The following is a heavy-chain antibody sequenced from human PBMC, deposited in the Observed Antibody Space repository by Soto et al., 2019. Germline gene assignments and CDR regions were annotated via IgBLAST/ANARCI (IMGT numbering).Heavy chain of an antibody. J-gene: IGHJ4*02. CDR3: ARPAYGSGLGVDF. D-gene: IGHD3-10*01. CDR1: GYTFTTYY. Sequence: QVQLVQSGAEVKKPGASVKVSCKASGYTFTTYYMHWVRQAPGQGLEWMGIINPSGGSTSYAQTFQGRVNMTRDTSTSTVYMELSSLRSEDTAVYYCARPAYGSGLGVDFWGQGTLVTVSS. CDR2: INPSGGST. V-gene: IGHV1-46*03.